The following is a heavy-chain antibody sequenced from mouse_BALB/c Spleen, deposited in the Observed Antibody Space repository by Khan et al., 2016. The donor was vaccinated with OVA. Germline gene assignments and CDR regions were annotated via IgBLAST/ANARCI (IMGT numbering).Heavy chain of an antibody. J-gene: IGHJ3*01. D-gene: IGHD2-4*01. CDR3: ARNYDYDEGFAY. Sequence: QVQLKESGPGLVQPSQSLSITCTVSGFSLTTYGVHWVRQSPGKGLEWLGVIWSGGTTDYSAAFISRLSIIKDNSKSQVFFKMNSLQANDTAIYYGARNYDYDEGFAYWGQGTLVTVSA. CDR2: IWSGGTT. V-gene: IGHV2-2*02. CDR1: GFSLTTYG.